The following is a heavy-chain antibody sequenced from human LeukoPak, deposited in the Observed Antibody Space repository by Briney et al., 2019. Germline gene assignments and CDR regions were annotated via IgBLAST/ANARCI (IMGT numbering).Heavy chain of an antibody. Sequence: GGSLRLSCAASGFTFSNAWMSWVRQAPGKGLEWVSGINWNGGSTGYADSVKGRFTISRDNAKNSLYLQMNSLRAEDTALYYCARESGSGHDAFDIWGQGTMVTVSS. CDR3: ARESGSGHDAFDI. D-gene: IGHD1-26*01. CDR2: INWNGGST. J-gene: IGHJ3*02. V-gene: IGHV3-20*04. CDR1: GFTFSNAW.